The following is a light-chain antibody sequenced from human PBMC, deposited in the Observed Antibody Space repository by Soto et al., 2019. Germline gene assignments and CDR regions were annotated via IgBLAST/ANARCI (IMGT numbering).Light chain of an antibody. CDR3: QQYNNWPPCT. CDR1: LSVPND. Sequence: EIVLTQSPGTLSFSPGERATLSCRSSLSVPNDYVSWYQQKPGQPPRLLVFRASNRATGIPARFSGGGSGTEFTLTISSLQSEDFAVYYCQQYNNWPPCTFGQGTKVDIK. CDR2: RAS. J-gene: IGKJ2*02. V-gene: IGKV3-15*01.